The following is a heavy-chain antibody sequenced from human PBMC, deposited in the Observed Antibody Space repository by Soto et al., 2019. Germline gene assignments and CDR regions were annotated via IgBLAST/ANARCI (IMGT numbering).Heavy chain of an antibody. J-gene: IGHJ4*02. CDR1: GFTFSSYA. V-gene: IGHV3-23*01. CDR3: ANSGYSYGSFDY. Sequence: HPGGSLRLSCAASGFTFSSYAMSWVRQAPGKGLEWVSAISGSGGSTYYADSVKGRFTISRDNPKNTLYLQMNSLRAEDTAVYYCANSGYSYGSFDYWGQGTLVTVSS. CDR2: ISGSGGST. D-gene: IGHD5-18*01.